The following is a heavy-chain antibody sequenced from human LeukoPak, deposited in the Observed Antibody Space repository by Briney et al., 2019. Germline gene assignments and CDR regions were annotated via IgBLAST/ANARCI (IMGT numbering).Heavy chain of an antibody. CDR2: INPSGGST. D-gene: IGHD6-19*01. CDR3: AIEMGSSGWYYFDY. J-gene: IGHJ4*02. V-gene: IGHV1-46*01. CDR1: GYTFTSYY. Sequence: ASVKVSCKASGYTFTSYYMHWVRQGPGQGLEWMGIINPSGGSTSYAQKLQGRVTMTTDTSTSTAYMELRSLRSDDTAVYYCAIEMGSSGWYYFDYWGQGTLVTVSS.